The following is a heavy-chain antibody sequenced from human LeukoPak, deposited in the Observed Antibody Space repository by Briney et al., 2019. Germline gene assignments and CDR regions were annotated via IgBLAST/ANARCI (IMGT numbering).Heavy chain of an antibody. V-gene: IGHV4-39*01. CDR2: IHYSGNT. Sequence: SETLSLTCTVSGGSIGSISYYWGWIRQPPGKGLEWIAGIHYSGNTYYNPSLKSRVTISVDTSKNQFSLKLSSVTAADTAVYYCARLGAGPTYYDFWSGYSSFYFDYWGQGTLVTVSS. D-gene: IGHD3-3*01. CDR1: GGSIGSISYY. CDR3: ARLGAGPTYYDFWSGYSSFYFDY. J-gene: IGHJ4*02.